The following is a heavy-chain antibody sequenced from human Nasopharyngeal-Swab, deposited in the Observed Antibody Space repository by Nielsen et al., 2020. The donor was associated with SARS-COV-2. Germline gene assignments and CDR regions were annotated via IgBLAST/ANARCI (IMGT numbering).Heavy chain of an antibody. CDR1: GYTFTSYA. Sequence: ASVKVSCKASGYTFTSYAMHWVRQAPGQRLEWMGWINAGNGNTKYSQKFQGRVTITRDTSASTAYMEPSSLRSEDTAVYYCARGPPDYDFWSGYPENWYYYGMDVWGQGTTVTVSS. CDR2: INAGNGNT. D-gene: IGHD3-3*01. CDR3: ARGPPDYDFWSGYPENWYYYGMDV. J-gene: IGHJ6*02. V-gene: IGHV1-3*01.